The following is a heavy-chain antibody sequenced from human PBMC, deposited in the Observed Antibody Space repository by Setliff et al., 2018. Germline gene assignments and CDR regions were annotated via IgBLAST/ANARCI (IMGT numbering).Heavy chain of an antibody. CDR3: ARRAQLQLGVPAAIGLDY. CDR2: ISSSGNTI. Sequence: GGSLRLSCAAYGFTFSSYEMNWVRQAPGKGLEWVSSISSSGNTIYYADSVKGRFTISRDNAKNSLYLQMNSLRAEDTAAYYCARRAQLQLGVPAAIGLDYWGQGTLVTVSS. D-gene: IGHD2-2*01. V-gene: IGHV3-48*03. CDR1: GFTFSSYE. J-gene: IGHJ4*02.